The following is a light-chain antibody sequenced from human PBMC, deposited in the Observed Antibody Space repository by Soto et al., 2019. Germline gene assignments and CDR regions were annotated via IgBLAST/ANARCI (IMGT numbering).Light chain of an antibody. V-gene: IGLV2-14*01. Sequence: QSALPQPASVSGYPGQSITISCTGTSSDVGGYNYVSWYQQHPGKAPKLMIYDVSNRPSGVSNRFSGSKSGNTASLTISGLQAEDEADYYCSSYTSSSTLEGVFGGGTKVTVL. CDR3: SSYTSSSTLEGV. CDR2: DVS. CDR1: SSDVGGYNY. J-gene: IGLJ2*01.